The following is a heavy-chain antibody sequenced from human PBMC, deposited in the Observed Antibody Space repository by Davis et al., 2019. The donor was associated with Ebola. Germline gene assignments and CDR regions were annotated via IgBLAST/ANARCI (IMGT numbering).Heavy chain of an antibody. J-gene: IGHJ4*02. CDR2: IRNKNDGDVT. V-gene: IGHV3-73*01. D-gene: IGHD6-19*01. Sequence: GESLKISCAASGLILSGSSLHWVRQASGKGLEWVGRIRNKNDGDVTSYGASVKGRFTISRDDSKNTAYLQMNSLKTEDTAVYYCTSTLAVAGHDTVDYWGQGTLVTVSS. CDR1: GLILSGSS. CDR3: TSTLAVAGHDTVDY.